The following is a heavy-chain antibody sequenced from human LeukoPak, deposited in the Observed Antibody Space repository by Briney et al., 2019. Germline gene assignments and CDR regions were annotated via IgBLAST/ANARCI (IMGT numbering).Heavy chain of an antibody. J-gene: IGHJ4*02. CDR1: GFTFSSYT. V-gene: IGHV3-21*01. Sequence: GGSLRLSCAASGFTFSSYTMNWVRQAPGKGLEWVSSISSSSSYIYYADSVKGRFTISRDNAKNSLYLQMNRLRAEDTAVYYCAIEIHLDYWGQGALVTVSS. CDR2: ISSSSSYI. CDR3: AIEIHLDY.